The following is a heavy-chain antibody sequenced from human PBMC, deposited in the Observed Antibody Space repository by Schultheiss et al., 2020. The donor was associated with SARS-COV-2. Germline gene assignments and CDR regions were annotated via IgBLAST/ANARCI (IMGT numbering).Heavy chain of an antibody. CDR2: MSGDDGST. J-gene: IGHJ3*02. V-gene: IGHV3-23*01. CDR3: AKGIVGATSPLDI. D-gene: IGHD1-26*01. Sequence: GGSLRLSCAASAFTLSTHAMNWVRQAPGKGLEWVSGMSGDDGSTYYADSVKGRFTISRDSSNNTLYLQMNSLRAEDTAVYYCAKGIVGATSPLDIWGQGTMVTVSS. CDR1: AFTLSTHA.